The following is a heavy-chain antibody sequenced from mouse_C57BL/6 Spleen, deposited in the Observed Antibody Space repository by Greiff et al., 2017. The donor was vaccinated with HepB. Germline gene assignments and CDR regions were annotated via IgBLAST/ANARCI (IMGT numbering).Heavy chain of an antibody. CDR3: AKLDYYGSDWYFDV. J-gene: IGHJ1*03. V-gene: IGHV2-5*01. D-gene: IGHD1-1*01. Sequence: QVQLQQSGPGLVQPSQSLSITCTVSGFSLTSYGVHWVRQSPGKGLEWLGVRWRGGSTDYNAAFMSRLSITKDNSKSQVFFKMNSLQADDTAIYYCAKLDYYGSDWYFDVWGTGTTVTVSS. CDR2: RWRGGST. CDR1: GFSLTSYG.